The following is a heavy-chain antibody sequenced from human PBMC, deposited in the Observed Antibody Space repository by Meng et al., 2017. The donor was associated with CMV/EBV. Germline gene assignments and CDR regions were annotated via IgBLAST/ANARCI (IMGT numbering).Heavy chain of an antibody. D-gene: IGHD2-2*01. CDR1: GFTFSSYS. CDR3: ASLSVPIIVVPAAMRPDY. V-gene: IGHV3-21*01. Sequence: GGSLRLSCAASGFTFSSYSMNWVRQAPGKGLEWVSSISSSSSYIYYADSVKGRFTISRDNAKNSLYLQMNSLRAEDTAVYYCASLSVPIIVVPAAMRPDYWGQGTLVTVSS. CDR2: ISSSSSYI. J-gene: IGHJ4*02.